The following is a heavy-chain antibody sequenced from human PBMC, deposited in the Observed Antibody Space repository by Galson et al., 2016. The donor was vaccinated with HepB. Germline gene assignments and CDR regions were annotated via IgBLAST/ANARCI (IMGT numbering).Heavy chain of an antibody. D-gene: IGHD2-2*01. CDR3: ARTITRYHAKVV. J-gene: IGHJ6*02. CDR2: IYPGDSET. V-gene: IGHV5-51*01. CDR1: GYSFSSYW. Sequence: QSGAEVKKPGESLKISCKGSGYSFSSYWIGWVRQDPGKGLEWMGMIYPGDSETRYSPSFQGQVTISAGKSNTTAYLQCISLKSSVAAMYYCARTITRYHAKVVWRQGTTVTV.